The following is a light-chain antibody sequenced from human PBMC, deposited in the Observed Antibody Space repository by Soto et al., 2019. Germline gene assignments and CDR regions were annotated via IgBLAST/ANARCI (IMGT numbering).Light chain of an antibody. CDR3: FSFTTNSSHA. J-gene: IGLJ1*01. V-gene: IGLV2-14*01. CDR1: SSDIGAYDY. CDR2: EVN. Sequence: QSALTQPASLSGSPGQSITISCTGTSSDIGAYDYVSWFQQHPGKAPKLMISEVNNRPSGVSNRFSGSKSGNTAYLTISGLQVEDEAEYFYFSFTTNSSHAFATGTKVIVL.